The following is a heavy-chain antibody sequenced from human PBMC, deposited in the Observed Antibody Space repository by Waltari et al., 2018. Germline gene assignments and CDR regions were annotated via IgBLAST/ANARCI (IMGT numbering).Heavy chain of an antibody. CDR3: ARGHYDYVWGSYRFPIYYYYMDV. CDR1: GGTFSSYA. J-gene: IGHJ6*03. V-gene: IGHV1-69*06. D-gene: IGHD3-16*02. Sequence: QVQLVQSGAEVKKPGSSVKVSCKASGGTFSSYAISWVRQAPGPGLEWMGGIIPIFGTANYAQKFQGRVTITADKSTSTAYMELSSLRSEDTAVYYCARGHYDYVWGSYRFPIYYYYMDVWGKGTTVTVSS. CDR2: IIPIFGTA.